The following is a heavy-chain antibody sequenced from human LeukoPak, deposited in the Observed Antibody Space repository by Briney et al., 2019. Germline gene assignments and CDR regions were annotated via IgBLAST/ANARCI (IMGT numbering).Heavy chain of an antibody. CDR3: ARISAGRYGMDV. V-gene: IGHV4-31*03. J-gene: IGHJ6*02. CDR1: GGSVTSGGYY. Sequence: PSQTLSLTCTVSGGSVTSGGYYWSWIRQHPGKGLEWIGYVYYTGSTYYNPSLKSRVTISPDTSKIQFSLKVSSVTAADTAVYYCARISAGRYGMDVWGQGTTVTVSS. CDR2: VYYTGST. D-gene: IGHD6-6*01.